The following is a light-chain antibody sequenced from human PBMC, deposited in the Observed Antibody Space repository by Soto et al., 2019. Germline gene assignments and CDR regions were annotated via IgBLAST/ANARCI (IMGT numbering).Light chain of an antibody. V-gene: IGKV3-11*01. CDR3: QHRSNWPPIT. CDR2: DAS. Sequence: EIVLTQSPATLSLSPGERATLSCRASRSVSSYLAWYQHKPGQAPRLLIYDASNRATGIPARFSGSGSGTDFTLTISSLEPEDFAVYYCQHRSNWPPITFGQGTRLEIK. J-gene: IGKJ5*01. CDR1: RSVSSY.